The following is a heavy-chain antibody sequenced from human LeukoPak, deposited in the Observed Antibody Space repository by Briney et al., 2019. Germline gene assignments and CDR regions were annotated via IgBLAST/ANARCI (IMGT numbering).Heavy chain of an antibody. J-gene: IGHJ6*03. D-gene: IGHD3-10*01. CDR3: ARDPGKHPYYYMDV. CDR2: LSGSGGST. Sequence: GGSLRLSCAASGFTFSSYAMSWVRQAPGKGLEWVSTLSGSGGSTYHADSVKGRFSISRDNSKNTLSLQMNSLRAEDTAVYYCARDPGKHPYYYMDVWGRGTAVTVSS. V-gene: IGHV3-23*01. CDR1: GFTFSSYA.